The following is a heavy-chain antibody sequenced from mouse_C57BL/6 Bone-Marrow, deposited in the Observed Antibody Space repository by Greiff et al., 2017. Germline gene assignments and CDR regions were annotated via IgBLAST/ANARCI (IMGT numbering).Heavy chain of an antibody. V-gene: IGHV5-4*01. CDR2: ISDGGSYT. Sequence: EVQLVESGGGLVKPGGSLKLSCAASGFTFSSYAMSWVRQTPEKRLEWVATISDGGSYTYYPDNVKGRFTISRDNAKNNLYLQMSHLKSEDTAMYYCATFYYDYDDWYYAMDYWGQGTSVTVCS. D-gene: IGHD2-4*01. J-gene: IGHJ4*01. CDR3: ATFYYDYDDWYYAMDY. CDR1: GFTFSSYA.